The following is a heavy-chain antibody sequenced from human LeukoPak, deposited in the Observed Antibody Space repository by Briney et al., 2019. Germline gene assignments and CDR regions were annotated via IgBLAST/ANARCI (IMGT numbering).Heavy chain of an antibody. J-gene: IGHJ4*02. CDR2: ISSSSSYI. CDR3: ARDEYYYDSSGYYYAEFDY. Sequence: GGSLRLSCAASGFTFSSYSMNWVRQAPGKGLEWVSPISSSSSYIYYADSVKGRFTISRDNAKNSLYLQMNSLRAEDTAVYYCARDEYYYDSSGYYYAEFDYWGQGTLVTVSS. CDR1: GFTFSSYS. D-gene: IGHD3-22*01. V-gene: IGHV3-21*01.